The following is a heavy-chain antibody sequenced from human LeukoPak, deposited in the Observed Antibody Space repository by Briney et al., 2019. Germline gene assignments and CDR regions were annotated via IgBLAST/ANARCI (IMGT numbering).Heavy chain of an antibody. Sequence: GGSLRLSCAASGFTFSSYAMSWVRQAPGKGLEWVSAISGSGGSTYYADSVKGRFTISRDNSKNTLYLQMNSLRAEDTAVYYCGKEGYDFWSGYYGPGYYGMDVWGQGTTVTVSS. CDR2: ISGSGGST. CDR1: GFTFSSYA. J-gene: IGHJ6*02. V-gene: IGHV3-23*01. CDR3: GKEGYDFWSGYYGPGYYGMDV. D-gene: IGHD3-3*01.